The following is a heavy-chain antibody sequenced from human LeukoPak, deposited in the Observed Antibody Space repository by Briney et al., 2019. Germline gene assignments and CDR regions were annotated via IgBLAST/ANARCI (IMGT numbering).Heavy chain of an antibody. J-gene: IGHJ4*02. CDR1: GYTFTGYY. CDR3: ARLGYYDPSSSDY. V-gene: IGHV1-2*02. Sequence: ASVKVSCKASGYTFTGYYMHWVRQAPGQGLEWMGWINPNSGGTNYAQKFQGRVTMTRDTSISTAYMELSRLRSDDTAVYYCARLGYYDPSSSDYWGQGTLVTVSS. CDR2: INPNSGGT. D-gene: IGHD3-22*01.